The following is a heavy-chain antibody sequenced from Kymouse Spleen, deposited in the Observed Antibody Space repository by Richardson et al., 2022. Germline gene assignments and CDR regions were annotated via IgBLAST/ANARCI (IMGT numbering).Heavy chain of an antibody. V-gene: IGHV4-59*01. CDR1: GGSISSYY. CDR2: IYYSGST. D-gene: IGHD1-7*01. CDR3: ARGGTGTFNWFDP. Sequence: QVQLQESGPGLVKPSETLSLTCTVSGGSISSYYWSWIRQPPGKGLEWIGYIYYSGSTNYNPSLKSRVTISVDTSKNQFSLKLSSVTAADTAVYYCARGGTGTFNWFDPWGQGTLVTVSS. J-gene: IGHJ5*02.